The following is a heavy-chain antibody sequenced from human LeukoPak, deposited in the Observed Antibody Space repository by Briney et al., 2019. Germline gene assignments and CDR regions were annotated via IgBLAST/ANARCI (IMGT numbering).Heavy chain of an antibody. CDR1: GFTFRSFE. Sequence: PGGSLRLSCAVSGFTFRSFEMNWVRQGPGKGLEWVAFISSSGSTMYFADSVKGRFTISRDNAKNSMYLQMNSLRAEDTAVYYCARAPDEDSPFDLWGQGTMGTVSS. CDR3: ARAPDEDSPFDL. CDR2: ISSSGSTM. V-gene: IGHV3-48*03. J-gene: IGHJ3*01.